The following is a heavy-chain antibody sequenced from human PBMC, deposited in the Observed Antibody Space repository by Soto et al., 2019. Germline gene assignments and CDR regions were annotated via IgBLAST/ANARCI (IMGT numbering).Heavy chain of an antibody. CDR1: GYTFTGYH. D-gene: IGHD3-22*01. CDR3: ARDRGFYDSGYYDIDNDAFDV. CDR2: INPNSGGT. J-gene: IGHJ3*01. Sequence: ASVKVSCKASGYTFTGYHMHWVRQAPGQGLEWMGWINPNSGGTNYAQKFQGRVTLTRDTSISTAYMEVSRLRSDDTAVYYCARDRGFYDSGYYDIDNDAFDVWGQGPMGTASS. V-gene: IGHV1-2*02.